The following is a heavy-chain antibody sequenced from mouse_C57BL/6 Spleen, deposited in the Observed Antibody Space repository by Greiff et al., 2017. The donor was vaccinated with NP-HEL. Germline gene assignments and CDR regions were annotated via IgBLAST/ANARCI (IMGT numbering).Heavy chain of an antibody. CDR2: IYPRSGNT. V-gene: IGHV1-81*01. J-gene: IGHJ2*01. CDR1: GYTFTSYG. Sequence: QVQLQQSGAELARPGASVKLSCKASGYTFTSYGISWVKQRTGQGLEWIGEIYPRSGNTYYNEKFKGTAPLTADKSSSTAYMELRSLTSEDSAVDFCAREEDYGSSPGYWGQGTTLTVSS. CDR3: AREEDYGSSPGY. D-gene: IGHD1-1*01.